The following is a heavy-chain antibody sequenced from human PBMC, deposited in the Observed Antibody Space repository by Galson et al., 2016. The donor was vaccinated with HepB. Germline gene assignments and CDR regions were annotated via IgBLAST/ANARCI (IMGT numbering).Heavy chain of an antibody. Sequence: SLRLSCAASGFSISIYSMNWARKPPGQGLVWVSALRGSGTGTSYTDSVKGRFTISRDNSKNTLYLQMNSRRAEDAAVYYCAKISLGGYNRGWGGSFDIWGRGTMVTVSS. CDR3: AKISLGGYNRGWGGSFDI. CDR1: GFSISIYS. J-gene: IGHJ3*02. CDR2: LRGSGTGT. V-gene: IGHV3-23*01. D-gene: IGHD6-19*01.